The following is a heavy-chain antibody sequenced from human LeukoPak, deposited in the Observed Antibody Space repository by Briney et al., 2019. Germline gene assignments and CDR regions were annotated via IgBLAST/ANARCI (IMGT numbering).Heavy chain of an antibody. Sequence: VASVKVSCKASGYTFTGYYMHWVRQAPGQGLEWMGWINPNSGGTNYAQKFQGRVTMTRDTSISTAYMELSRLRSDDTAVYYCARAHAVAGGFVRDYWGQGTLVTVSS. J-gene: IGHJ4*02. CDR2: INPNSGGT. V-gene: IGHV1-2*02. CDR1: GYTFTGYY. D-gene: IGHD6-19*01. CDR3: ARAHAVAGGFVRDY.